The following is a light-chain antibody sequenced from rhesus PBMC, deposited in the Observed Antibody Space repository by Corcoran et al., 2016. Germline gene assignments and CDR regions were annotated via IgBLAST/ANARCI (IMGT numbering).Light chain of an antibody. V-gene: IGKV1-25*01. CDR2: EAS. CDR1: QDITND. Sequence: DIQMTQSPSSLSASVGDRVTITCRASQDITNDLAWYQQKPGETQKLLLYEASSLRSGSPSRFSGIGSGTDFTLTISSLHSEDFASFYCHQYYSIPYSFGHGTKVEIK. J-gene: IGKJ2*01. CDR3: HQYYSIPYS.